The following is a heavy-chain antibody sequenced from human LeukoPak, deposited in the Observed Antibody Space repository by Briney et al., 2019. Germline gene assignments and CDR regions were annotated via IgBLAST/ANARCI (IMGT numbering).Heavy chain of an antibody. D-gene: IGHD3-10*01. J-gene: IGHJ6*03. CDR3: ARGYYGSGSYVYYYYYYMDV. Sequence: SETLSLTCAVYGGSFSGYYWSWIRQPPGKGLEWIGEINHSGSTNYNPSLKSRVTISVDTSKNQFSLRLSSVTAADTAVYYCARGYYGSGSYVYYYYYYMDVWGKGTTVTISS. CDR1: GGSFSGYY. CDR2: INHSGST. V-gene: IGHV4-34*01.